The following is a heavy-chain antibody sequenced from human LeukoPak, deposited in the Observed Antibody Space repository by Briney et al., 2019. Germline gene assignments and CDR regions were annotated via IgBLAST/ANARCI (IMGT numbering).Heavy chain of an antibody. CDR3: AKDAKYVFFDY. V-gene: IGHV3-23*01. D-gene: IGHD4/OR15-4a*01. CDR2: ISGSGGNT. J-gene: IGHJ4*02. Sequence: GGSLRLSCAAAGFTFSSYVMSWVRQAPGTGLEWVSAISGSGGNTYYADSVKGRFTVSRDNSKNTLYLQMNSLRAEDTAVYYCAKDAKYVFFDYWGQGTLVTVSS. CDR1: GFTFSSYV.